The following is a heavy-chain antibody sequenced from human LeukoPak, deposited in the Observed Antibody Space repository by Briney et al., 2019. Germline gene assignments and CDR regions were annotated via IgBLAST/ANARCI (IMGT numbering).Heavy chain of an antibody. D-gene: IGHD3-10*01. CDR3: ARGKLLWFGELFYRNAFDI. CDR2: VNPNSGNT. J-gene: IGHJ3*02. V-gene: IGHV1-8*01. Sequence: GASVKVSCKLSGGTFGRYAINWVRQATGQGLEWMGWVNPNSGNTGYAQKFQGRVTMTRNTSISTAYMELSSLRSEDTAVYYCARGKLLWFGELFYRNAFDIWGQGTMVTVSS. CDR1: GGTFGRYA.